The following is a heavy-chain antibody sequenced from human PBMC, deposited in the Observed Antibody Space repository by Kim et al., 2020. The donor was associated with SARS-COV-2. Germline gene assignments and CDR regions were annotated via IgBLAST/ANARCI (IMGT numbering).Heavy chain of an antibody. Sequence: SVKVSCKASGGTFSSYAISWVRQAPGQGLEWMGGIIPIFDTPNYAQKFQGRVTITADKSTSTAYMELSSLRSEDTAVYYCARGFPESYYYYGMDVWGQGTTVTVSS. V-gene: IGHV1-69*06. CDR3: ARGFPESYYYYGMDV. CDR2: IIPIFDTP. J-gene: IGHJ6*02. CDR1: GGTFSSYA.